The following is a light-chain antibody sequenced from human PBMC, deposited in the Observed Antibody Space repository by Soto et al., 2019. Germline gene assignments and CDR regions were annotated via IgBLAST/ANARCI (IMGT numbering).Light chain of an antibody. CDR3: SSYTNNKNIPYV. CDR2: EVT. Sequence: QSVLTQPDSVSGSLGQSITISCTGTTSDVGSYKYVSWYQQHPGKAPKLMIYEVTNRPSGVSNRFSGSKSGNTASLTISGLRAEDEADYFCSSYTNNKNIPYVFGSGTKV. CDR1: TSDVGSYKY. J-gene: IGLJ1*01. V-gene: IGLV2-14*01.